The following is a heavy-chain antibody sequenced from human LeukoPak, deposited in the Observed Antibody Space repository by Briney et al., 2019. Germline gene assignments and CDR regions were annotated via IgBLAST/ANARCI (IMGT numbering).Heavy chain of an antibody. J-gene: IGHJ4*02. Sequence: SETLSLTCAVYGGSFSGYYWSWIRQPPGKGLEWIGEINHSGSANYNPSLKSRVTISVDTSKNQFSLKLSSVTAADTAVYYCARGLRYFDWLLAYFDYWGQGTLVTVSS. V-gene: IGHV4-34*01. CDR2: INHSGSA. CDR1: GGSFSGYY. D-gene: IGHD3-9*01. CDR3: ARGLRYFDWLLAYFDY.